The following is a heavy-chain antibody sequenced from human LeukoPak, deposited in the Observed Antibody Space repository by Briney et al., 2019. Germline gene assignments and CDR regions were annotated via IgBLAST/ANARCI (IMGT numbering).Heavy chain of an antibody. CDR1: GFTFSSYA. Sequence: GRSLRLSCAASGFTFSSYAMHWVRQAPGKGLEWVAFIRYDGSNKNYADSVKGRFTISRDNSKNTLYLQMNSLRAEDTAVYYCARDRTGQQLISRKEYYYMDVWGKGTTVTISS. J-gene: IGHJ6*03. CDR3: ARDRTGQQLISRKEYYYMDV. CDR2: IRYDGSNK. V-gene: IGHV3-30*14. D-gene: IGHD4-11*01.